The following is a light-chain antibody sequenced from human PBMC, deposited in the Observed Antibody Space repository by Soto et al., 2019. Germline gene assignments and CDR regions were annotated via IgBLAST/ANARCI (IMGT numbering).Light chain of an antibody. CDR3: QQYDNRPPWT. V-gene: IGKV3-15*01. CDR1: QSISSN. J-gene: IGKJ1*01. CDR2: GAS. Sequence: EIVMTQSPATLSVSPGERATLSCRASQSISSNLAWYQQKPGQAPRLLIYGASTRVTGLPARFSGSGSGTEFSLTISSLQSEDFAVYYCQQYDNRPPWTFGQGTKVEIK.